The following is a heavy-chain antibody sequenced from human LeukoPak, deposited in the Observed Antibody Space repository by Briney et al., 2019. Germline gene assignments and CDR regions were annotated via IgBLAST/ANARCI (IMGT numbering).Heavy chain of an antibody. V-gene: IGHV3-23*01. Sequence: QPGGSLRLSCAASGFTFSSYAMSWVRQAPGKGLEWVSATSGSGGSTYYADSVKGRFTISRDNSKNTLYLQMNSLRAEDTAVYYCAKGGYDFWSGYPRFDPWGQGTLVTVSS. D-gene: IGHD3-3*01. CDR3: AKGGYDFWSGYPRFDP. CDR2: TSGSGGST. CDR1: GFTFSSYA. J-gene: IGHJ5*02.